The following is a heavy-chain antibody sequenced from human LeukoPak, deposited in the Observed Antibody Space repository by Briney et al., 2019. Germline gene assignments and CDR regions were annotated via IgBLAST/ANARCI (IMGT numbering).Heavy chain of an antibody. J-gene: IGHJ4*02. Sequence: KSGGSLRLSCAASGFTFNSYTMNWVRQAPGKGLEWVSSINDSGDYIYYSDSVKGRFTISRDNAKNSLYLQMNSLRAEDTAVYYCARGAPYCSGGSCMYYFDYWGQGTLVTVSS. CDR1: GFTFNSYT. CDR2: INDSGDYI. V-gene: IGHV3-21*01. D-gene: IGHD2-15*01. CDR3: ARGAPYCSGGSCMYYFDY.